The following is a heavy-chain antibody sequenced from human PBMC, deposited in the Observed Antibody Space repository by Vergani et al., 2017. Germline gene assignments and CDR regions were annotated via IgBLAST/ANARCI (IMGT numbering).Heavy chain of an antibody. V-gene: IGHV2-70*01. Sequence: QVTLRESGPALVKPTQTPTLTCTFSGFSLSTSGMCVSWIRQPPGKALEWLALIDWDDDKYYSTSLKTRLTTSKDTSKNQVVLTMTNLDPVDTATYYCARTRYGDGPFGAADYWGQGTLVTVSS. D-gene: IGHD4-17*01. CDR3: ARTRYGDGPFGAADY. CDR2: IDWDDDK. CDR1: GFSLSTSGMC. J-gene: IGHJ4*02.